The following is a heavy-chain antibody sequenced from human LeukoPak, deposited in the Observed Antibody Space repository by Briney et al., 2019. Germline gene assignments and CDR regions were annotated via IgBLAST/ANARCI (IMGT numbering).Heavy chain of an antibody. CDR2: ISAYNGNT. CDR3: ARDLERYYDLEGRSGY. J-gene: IGHJ4*02. V-gene: IGHV1-18*01. CDR1: GYTFTSYG. D-gene: IGHD3-3*01. Sequence: ASVTVSFKASGYTFTSYGISWVRLAPGQGLEWMGWISAYNGNTNYSQKLQGRVTMTTDTSTSTAYMELRSLRFEDTAVYYCARDLERYYDLEGRSGYWGQGTLVTVSS.